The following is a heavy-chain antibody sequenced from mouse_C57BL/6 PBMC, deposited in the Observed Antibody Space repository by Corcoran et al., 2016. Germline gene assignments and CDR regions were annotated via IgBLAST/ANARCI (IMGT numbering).Heavy chain of an antibody. CDR2: INPNNGGT. CDR1: GYTFTDYY. CDR3: ARCSGPYYAMDY. V-gene: IGHV1-26*01. J-gene: IGHJ4*01. D-gene: IGHD3-2*02. Sequence: EVQLQQSGPELVKPGASVKISCKASGYTFTDYYMNWVKQSHGKSLEWIGDINPNNGGTSYNQKFKGKATLTVDKSSSTAYMELRSLTSEDSAVYYCARCSGPYYAMDYWGQGTSVTVSS.